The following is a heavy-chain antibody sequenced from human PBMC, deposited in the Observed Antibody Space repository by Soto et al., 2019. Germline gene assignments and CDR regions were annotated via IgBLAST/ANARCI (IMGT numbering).Heavy chain of an antibody. Sequence: SETLSLTCTVSGGSISSSSYYWGRIRQPPGKGLEWIGSIYYSGSTYYNPSLKSRVTISVDTSKNQFSLKLSSVTAADTAVYYCARDAHPLVVAEDYYYYGMDVWGQGTTVTVSS. V-gene: IGHV4-39*07. D-gene: IGHD2-15*01. CDR3: ARDAHPLVVAEDYYYYGMDV. J-gene: IGHJ6*02. CDR1: GGSISSSSYY. CDR2: IYYSGST.